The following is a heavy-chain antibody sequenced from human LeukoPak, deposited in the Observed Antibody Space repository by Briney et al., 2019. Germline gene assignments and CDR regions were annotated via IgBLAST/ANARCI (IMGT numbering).Heavy chain of an antibody. D-gene: IGHD3-22*01. CDR3: AKGSGSSGYRYYFDY. Sequence: GGSLRLSCAASGFTFSTYAMGWVRQAPGKGLKWVSTINGSGGSTYHEDSVKGRFTISRDNSKNTLYLQMNSLRGEDTAIYYCAKGSGSSGYRYYFDYWGQGTLVTVSS. V-gene: IGHV3-23*01. CDR1: GFTFSTYA. J-gene: IGHJ4*02. CDR2: INGSGGST.